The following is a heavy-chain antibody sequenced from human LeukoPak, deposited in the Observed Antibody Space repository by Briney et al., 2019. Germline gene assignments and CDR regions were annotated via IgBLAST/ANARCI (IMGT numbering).Heavy chain of an antibody. Sequence: PGGSLRLSCAASGFTFSSYGMHWVRQAPGKGLEWVAFIRYDGTNKYYADSVKGRFTISRDNSKNTMYLQMNSLRAEDTAVYFCATGRDTAMVRLDYWGREPWSPSPQ. CDR3: ATGRDTAMVRLDY. CDR1: GFTFSSYG. D-gene: IGHD5-18*01. V-gene: IGHV3-30*02. CDR2: IRYDGTNK. J-gene: IGHJ4*02.